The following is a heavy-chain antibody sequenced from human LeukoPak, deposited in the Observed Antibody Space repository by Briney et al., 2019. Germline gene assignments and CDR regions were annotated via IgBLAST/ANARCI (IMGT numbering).Heavy chain of an antibody. CDR1: VYTFTVYY. CDR2: INPNSGGT. V-gene: IGHV1-2*02. CDR3: ARDPRFSYSSGWFYFDY. J-gene: IGHJ4*02. Sequence: GASVTVSLTSSVYTFTVYYMHWVRQAPGQGVGWMGWINPNSGGTNYAQKFQGRVTMTRDASISTAYMELSRLRSDDTAVYYCARDPRFSYSSGWFYFDYWGQGTLVTVSS. D-gene: IGHD6-19*01.